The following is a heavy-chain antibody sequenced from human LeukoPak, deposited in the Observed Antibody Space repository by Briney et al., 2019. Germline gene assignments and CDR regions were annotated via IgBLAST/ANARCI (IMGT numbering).Heavy chain of an antibody. D-gene: IGHD2-15*01. V-gene: IGHV3-9*03. CDR2: ISWNSGSI. CDR3: AKDMFFRGGGSCYNY. CDR1: GFTFDDYA. J-gene: IGHJ4*02. Sequence: GGSLRLSCAASGFTFDDYAMHWVRQAPGKGLEWVSGISWNSGSIGYADSVKGRFTISRDNAKNSLYLQMNSLRAEDMALYYCAKDMFFRGGGSCYNYWGQGTLVTVSS.